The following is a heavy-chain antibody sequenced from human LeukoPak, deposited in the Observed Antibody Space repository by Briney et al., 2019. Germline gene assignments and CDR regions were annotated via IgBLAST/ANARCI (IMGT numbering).Heavy chain of an antibody. D-gene: IGHD6-13*01. CDR3: ARDQAAADSGAPFDP. CDR1: GGTFSSYA. J-gene: IGHJ5*02. CDR2: IIPIFGTA. Sequence: GASVKVSCKASGGTFSSYAIRWVRQAPGQGLEWMGGIIPIFGTANYAQKFQGRVTITADESTGTAYMELSSLRSEDTAVYYCARDQAAADSGAPFDPWGQGTLITVSS. V-gene: IGHV1-69*13.